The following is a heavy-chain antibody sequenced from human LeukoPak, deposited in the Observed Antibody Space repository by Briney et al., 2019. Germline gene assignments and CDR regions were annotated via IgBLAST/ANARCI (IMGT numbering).Heavy chain of an antibody. Sequence: GGSLRLSCVASGFTSSSYWMSWGRQAAGKGVEWVANIKQDGSEKYYVNSVKGRFTISRHNAKHSLYPQMNSLSSETAGVYYCARDQVGATAYFDYWGQGTLVTVSS. CDR1: GFTSSSYW. CDR2: IKQDGSEK. V-gene: IGHV3-7*01. D-gene: IGHD1-26*01. CDR3: ARDQVGATAYFDY. J-gene: IGHJ4*02.